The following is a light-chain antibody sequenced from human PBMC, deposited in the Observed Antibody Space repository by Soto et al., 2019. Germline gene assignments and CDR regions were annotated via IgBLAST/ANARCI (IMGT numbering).Light chain of an antibody. V-gene: IGKV4-1*01. CDR1: QTVLHGSNY. Sequence: DIVMTQSPDSLAVSLGERATINCKSSQTVLHGSNYLAWYQQRPGQPPKLLIYWASTRESGVPGRVSGSGSETDFTLTISSLQAEDEAIYDCQQYYTTPVTFGQGTKVELK. CDR2: WAS. CDR3: QQYYTTPVT. J-gene: IGKJ1*01.